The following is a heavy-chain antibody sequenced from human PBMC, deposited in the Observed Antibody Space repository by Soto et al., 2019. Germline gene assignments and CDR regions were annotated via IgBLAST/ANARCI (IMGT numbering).Heavy chain of an antibody. J-gene: IGHJ4*02. CDR3: ASGLPTTIYY. CDR1: GFTFSSYW. CDR2: IGSDGSGT. Sequence: PGGSLRLSCAASGFTFSSYWMHWVRQTPGKGLEWVSRIGSDGSGTTYADSVKGRFTIARDNAKNTLYLQMNSLRAEDTAMYYCASGLPTTIYYWGQGALVPVSS. V-gene: IGHV3-74*01. D-gene: IGHD2-15*01.